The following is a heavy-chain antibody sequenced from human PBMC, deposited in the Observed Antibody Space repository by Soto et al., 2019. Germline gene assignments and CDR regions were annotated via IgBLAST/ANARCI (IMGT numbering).Heavy chain of an antibody. Sequence: QVQLQQWGAGLLKPSETLSLTCAVYGGSFSGYYWSWIRQPPGKGLEWIGEINHSGRTNYNPSITSRVTISVDTSKNHFTLTLSALIATATAVYYGVRHGAPYGVHRWFDPWGQGTLVTVSS. CDR1: GGSFSGYY. D-gene: IGHD4-17*01. V-gene: IGHV4-34*01. J-gene: IGHJ5*02. CDR2: INHSGRT. CDR3: VRHGAPYGVHRWFDP.